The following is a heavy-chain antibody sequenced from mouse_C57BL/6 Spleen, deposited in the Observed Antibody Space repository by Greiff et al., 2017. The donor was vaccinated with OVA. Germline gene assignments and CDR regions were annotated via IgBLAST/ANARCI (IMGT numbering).Heavy chain of an antibody. D-gene: IGHD1-3*01. CDR2: IYPSDSET. V-gene: IGHV1-61*01. J-gene: IGHJ2*01. CDR3: AREGSSRFDY. CDR1: GYTFTSYW. Sequence: QVQLQQPGAELVRPGSSVKLSCKASGYTFTSYWMDWVKQRPGQGLEWIGNIYPSDSETHYNQKFKDKATLTVDKSSSTAYMQLSSLTSEDSAVYYCAREGSSRFDYWGQGTTLTVSS.